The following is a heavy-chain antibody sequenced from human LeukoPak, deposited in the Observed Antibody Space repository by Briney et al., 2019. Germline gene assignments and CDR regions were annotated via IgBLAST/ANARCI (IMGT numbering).Heavy chain of an antibody. Sequence: SETLSLTCTVSGGSISSYYWSWVRQPPGKGLEWVGYIYYSGSTNYNPSLKSRVTISVDTSKNQFSLKLSSVTAADTAVYYCARDRLGYCSSTSCYTPYYYYMDVWGKGTTVTVSS. J-gene: IGHJ6*03. CDR3: ARDRLGYCSSTSCYTPYYYYMDV. CDR2: IYYSGST. D-gene: IGHD2-2*02. V-gene: IGHV4-59*01. CDR1: GGSISSYY.